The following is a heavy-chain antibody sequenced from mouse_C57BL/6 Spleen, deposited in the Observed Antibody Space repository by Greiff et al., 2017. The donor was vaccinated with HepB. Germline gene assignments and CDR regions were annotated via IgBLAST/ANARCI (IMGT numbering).Heavy chain of an antibody. J-gene: IGHJ4*01. CDR3: ARCYSNYALYAMDY. Sequence: QVQLQQPGAELVKPGASVKMSCKASGYTFTSYWITWVKQRPGQGLEWIGDIYPGSGSTNYNEKFKSKATLTVDTSSSTAYMQLSSLTSEDSAVYYCARCYSNYALYAMDYWGQGTSVTVSS. D-gene: IGHD2-5*01. CDR2: IYPGSGST. CDR1: GYTFTSYW. V-gene: IGHV1-55*01.